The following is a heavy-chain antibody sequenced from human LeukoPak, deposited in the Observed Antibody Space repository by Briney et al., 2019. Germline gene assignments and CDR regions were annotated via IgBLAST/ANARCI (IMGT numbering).Heavy chain of an antibody. V-gene: IGHV4-39*07. D-gene: IGHD5-12*01. CDR3: ASREGGYSGYEMGPGGWFDP. CDR2: INYSGST. CDR1: GGSISSSSYY. J-gene: IGHJ5*02. Sequence: SETLSLTCTVSGGSISSSSYYWGWIRQPPGKGLEWIGSINYSGSTYYNPSLKSRVTISVDRSKNQFSLKLSSVTAADTAVYYCASREGGYSGYEMGPGGWFDPWGQGTLVTVSS.